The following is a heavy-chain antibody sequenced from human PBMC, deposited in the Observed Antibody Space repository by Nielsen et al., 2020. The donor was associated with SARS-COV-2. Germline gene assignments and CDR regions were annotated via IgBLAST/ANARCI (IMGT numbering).Heavy chain of an antibody. D-gene: IGHD3-22*01. CDR1: GFTFSSYA. V-gene: IGHV3-30*04. CDR2: ISYDGSNK. CDR3: AKDGTPSMIVVVIKSYYYGMDV. J-gene: IGHJ6*02. Sequence: GESLKISCAASGFTFSSYAMHWVRQAPGKGLEWVAVISYDGSNKYYADSVKGRFTISRDNSKNTLYLQMNSLRAEDTAVYYCAKDGTPSMIVVVIKSYYYGMDVWGQGTTVTVSS.